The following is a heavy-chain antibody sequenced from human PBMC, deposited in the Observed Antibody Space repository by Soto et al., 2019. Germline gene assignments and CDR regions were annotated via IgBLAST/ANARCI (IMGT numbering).Heavy chain of an antibody. V-gene: IGHV4-39*01. Sequence: SETLSLTCSVSGRSISEINSYWGWIRQTTGEGLEWIGTIHHTGSTYYNPSLKSRVIISLDTSKNQFSLKLSSVTAADTALYYCARPEGGYGSGYSWFDPWGQGTRVTVSS. CDR2: IHHTGST. CDR1: GRSISEINSY. J-gene: IGHJ5*02. CDR3: ARPEGGYGSGYSWFDP. D-gene: IGHD5-12*01.